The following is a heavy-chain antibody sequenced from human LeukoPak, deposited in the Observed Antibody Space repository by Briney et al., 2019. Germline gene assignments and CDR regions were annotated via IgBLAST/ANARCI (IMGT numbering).Heavy chain of an antibody. J-gene: IGHJ5*02. CDR2: INPNSGGT. V-gene: IGHV1-2*02. Sequence: ASVRVSCEASGYIFTDYYVHWVRQAPGQGLEWMGLINPNSGGTNFAQKFQGRVTMTRDTSITTAYMELSRLSSDDTAVYYCARGWQINSSGGFVDPWGQGTLVTVSS. CDR3: ARGWQINSSGGFVDP. D-gene: IGHD6-6*01. CDR1: GYIFTDYY.